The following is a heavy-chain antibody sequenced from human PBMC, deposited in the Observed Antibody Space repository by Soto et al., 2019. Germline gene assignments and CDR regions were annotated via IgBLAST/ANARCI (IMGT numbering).Heavy chain of an antibody. CDR3: ARWVIPKMFFDP. Sequence: PSETLSLTCTVSGGSISSGGYYWSWIRQHPGKGLEWIGYIYYSGSTYYNPSLKSRVTISVDTSKNQFSLKLSSVTAADTAVYYCARWVIPKMFFDPWGQGTLVTVSS. D-gene: IGHD3-22*01. CDR2: IYYSGST. J-gene: IGHJ5*02. V-gene: IGHV4-31*03. CDR1: GGSISSGGYY.